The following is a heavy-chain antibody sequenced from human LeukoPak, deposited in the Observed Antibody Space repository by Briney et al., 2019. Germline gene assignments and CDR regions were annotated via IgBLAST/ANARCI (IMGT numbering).Heavy chain of an antibody. Sequence: GASVKVSFKASGYTFTGYYMHWVRQAPGQGLEWMGWINPNSGGTNYAQKFQGRVTMTRDTSISTAYMELSRLRSDDTAVYYCARDGSGNFWSGYYPYYFDYWGQGTLVTVSS. D-gene: IGHD3-3*01. CDR2: INPNSGGT. CDR3: ARDGSGNFWSGYYPYYFDY. CDR1: GYTFTGYY. J-gene: IGHJ4*02. V-gene: IGHV1-2*02.